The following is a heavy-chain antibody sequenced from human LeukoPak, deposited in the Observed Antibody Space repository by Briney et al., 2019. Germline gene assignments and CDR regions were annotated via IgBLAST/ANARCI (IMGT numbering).Heavy chain of an antibody. CDR1: GGTFSSYA. CDR2: IIPIFGTA. D-gene: IGHD5-18*01. Sequence: ASVKVSCKASGGTFSSYAISWVRQAPGQGLELMGGIIPIFGTANYAQKFQGRVTITADESTSTAYMELSSLRSEDTAVYYCAGGRGYSYGPKEPWGQGTLVTVSS. CDR3: AGGRGYSYGPKEP. J-gene: IGHJ5*02. V-gene: IGHV1-69*13.